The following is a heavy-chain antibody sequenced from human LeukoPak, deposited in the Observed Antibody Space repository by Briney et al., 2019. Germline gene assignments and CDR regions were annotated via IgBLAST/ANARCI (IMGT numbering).Heavy chain of an antibody. Sequence: GGSLRLSCAASGFTFDDYAMHWVRQAPGKGLEWVSGISWNSGSIGYADSVKGRFTISRDNAKNSLYLQMNSLRAEDTALYYCAKDISVPFTFDYWGQGTLVTVSS. J-gene: IGHJ4*02. V-gene: IGHV3-9*01. CDR2: ISWNSGSI. CDR3: AKDISVPFTFDY. CDR1: GFTFDDYA.